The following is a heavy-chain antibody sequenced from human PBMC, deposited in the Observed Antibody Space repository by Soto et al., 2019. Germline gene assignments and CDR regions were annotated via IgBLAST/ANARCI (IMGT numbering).Heavy chain of an antibody. Sequence: QVQLVESGGGVVQPGRSLRLSCAASGFTFSTYGMHWVRQAPGKGLEWVAVISYEGSNTYYADSVKGRFTISRDNSKNTMYLQMDSLRAEDTAVFYCAKDRGSYFDYWGQGTLVTVSS. J-gene: IGHJ4*02. CDR2: ISYEGSNT. CDR1: GFTFSTYG. D-gene: IGHD1-26*01. V-gene: IGHV3-30*18. CDR3: AKDRGSYFDY.